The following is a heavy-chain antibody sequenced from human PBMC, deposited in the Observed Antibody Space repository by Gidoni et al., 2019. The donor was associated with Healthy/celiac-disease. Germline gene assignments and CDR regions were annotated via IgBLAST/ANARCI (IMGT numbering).Heavy chain of an antibody. CDR3: ARGGYSYGEESFSVNYYYYYMDV. V-gene: IGHV1-46*01. CDR1: GYTFTSYY. CDR2: INPSGGST. Sequence: QVQLVQSGAEVKKPGASVKVSCKASGYTFTSYYMHWVRQAPGQGLEWMGIINPSGGSTSYAQKFQGRVTMTRDTSTSTVYMELSSLRSEDTAVYYCARGGYSYGEESFSVNYYYYYMDVWGKGTTVTVSS. J-gene: IGHJ6*03. D-gene: IGHD5-18*01.